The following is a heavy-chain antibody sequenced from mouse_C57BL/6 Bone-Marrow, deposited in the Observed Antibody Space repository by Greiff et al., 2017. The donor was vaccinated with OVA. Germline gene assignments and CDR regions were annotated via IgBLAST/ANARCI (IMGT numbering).Heavy chain of an antibody. CDR2: IYPRSGNT. D-gene: IGHD2-4*01. V-gene: IGHV1-81*01. J-gene: IGHJ4*01. CDR3: GYDYPCAMDY. CDR1: GYTFTSYG. Sequence: QVQLQQSGAELARPGASVKLSCKASGYTFTSYGISWVKQRPGQGLEWIGEIYPRSGNTYYNEKFKGKATLTADKSSSTAYMELRSLTSEDSAVYLCGYDYPCAMDYWGQGTSVTVSS.